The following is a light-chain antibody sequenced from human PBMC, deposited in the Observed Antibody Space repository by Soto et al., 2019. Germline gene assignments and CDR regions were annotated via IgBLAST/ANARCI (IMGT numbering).Light chain of an antibody. J-gene: IGKJ4*01. Sequence: DIVMTQSPDSLAVSLGERATINCKSSQSVLYSSNNKNYLAWYQQKPGQPPKLLIYWASTRESGVPDRFSGSGSGTDFTLTISSLQAEDVAVYYCQQYYSTSLTFGGGTKV. CDR3: QQYYSTSLT. CDR2: WAS. V-gene: IGKV4-1*01. CDR1: QSVLYSSNNKNY.